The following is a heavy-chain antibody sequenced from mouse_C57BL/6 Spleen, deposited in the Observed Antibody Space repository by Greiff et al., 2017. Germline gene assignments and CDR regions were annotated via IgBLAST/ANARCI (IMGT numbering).Heavy chain of an antibody. D-gene: IGHD1-1*01. CDR2: IDPSDSYT. V-gene: IGHV1-69*01. Sequence: QVQLQQPGAELVMPGASVKLSCKASGYTFTSYWMHWVKQRPGQGLEWIGAIDPSDSYTNYTQKCKGKFTLTVDKSSSTAYMQLSRLTYEDSAVYYCARSDYYGSSYAFAYWGQGALVTVSA. CDR1: GYTFTSYW. J-gene: IGHJ3*01. CDR3: ARSDYYGSSYAFAY.